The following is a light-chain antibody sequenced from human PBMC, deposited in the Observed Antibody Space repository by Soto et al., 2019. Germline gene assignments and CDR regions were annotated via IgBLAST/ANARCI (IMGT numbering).Light chain of an antibody. CDR2: QAS. CDR3: QQYTCLWT. Sequence: IQMTQSPSTLSASVGDRVTITCRASRSLQTWLAWYQQKPGQAPKLLMYQASSLESGVPSRLSASGSGTEFTLTISSMQPDDAATYYCQQYTCLWTFGPGTKVYIK. CDR1: RSLQTW. V-gene: IGKV1-5*03. J-gene: IGKJ1*01.